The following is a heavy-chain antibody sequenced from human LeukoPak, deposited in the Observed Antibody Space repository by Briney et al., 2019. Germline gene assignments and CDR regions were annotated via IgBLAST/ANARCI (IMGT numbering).Heavy chain of an antibody. V-gene: IGHV4-59*01. D-gene: IGHD2-2*01. Sequence: PSETLSLTRNVTGASISSWYWSWIRQPPGKGLEWIGDIYGSGSTNYNPSLKSRVSMSADTSKNQISLNLKFVTAADTAVYYCARQTMLVGYANGLGFNYWGEGTLVTVSS. CDR1: GASISSWY. CDR2: IYGSGST. CDR3: ARQTMLVGYANGLGFNY. J-gene: IGHJ4*02.